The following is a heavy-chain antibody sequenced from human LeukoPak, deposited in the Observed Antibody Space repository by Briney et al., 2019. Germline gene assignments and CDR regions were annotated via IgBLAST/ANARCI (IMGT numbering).Heavy chain of an antibody. J-gene: IGHJ4*02. Sequence: GGSLRLSCAASGFTFSSYAMHWVRQAPGKGLEWVAVISYDGSNKYYADSVKGRFTISRDNSKNTLYLQMNSLRAEDTAVYYCASTPGSSSWSPFGYWGQGTLVTVSS. CDR2: ISYDGSNK. CDR1: GFTFSSYA. D-gene: IGHD6-13*01. CDR3: ASTPGSSSWSPFGY. V-gene: IGHV3-30-3*01.